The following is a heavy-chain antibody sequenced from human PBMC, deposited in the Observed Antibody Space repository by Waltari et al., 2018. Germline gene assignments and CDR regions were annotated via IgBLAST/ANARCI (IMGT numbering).Heavy chain of an antibody. V-gene: IGHV1-69*12. Sequence: QVQLVQSGAEVKKPGSSVKVSCKASGGTFSNYVICWVSQAPGQGLAGMGGIIPIIGTPNYEKKLQGRVTINADESTSTVYMELSSLRSEDTAVYYCARSYYYDRIGDYPSLGAFDYWGQGTLVTVSS. CDR2: IIPIIGTP. D-gene: IGHD3-22*01. CDR1: GGTFSNYV. J-gene: IGHJ4*02. CDR3: ARSYYYDRIGDYPSLGAFDY.